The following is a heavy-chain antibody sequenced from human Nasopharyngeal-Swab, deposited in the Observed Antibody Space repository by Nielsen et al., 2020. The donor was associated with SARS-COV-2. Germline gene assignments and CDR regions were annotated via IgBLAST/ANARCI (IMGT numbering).Heavy chain of an antibody. J-gene: IGHJ4*02. CDR1: GYSFTSYC. V-gene: IGHV5-51*01. CDR2: THPGDSDT. CDR3: ARLTMVTPDYFDY. Sequence: GGSLCLSCKVSGYSFTSYCIGWVRQLPGKGLEWMGITHPGDSDTRYRPSFQDQVTISADKSISTAYLQWSSLKASDTAMYYCARLTMVTPDYFDYWGQGTLVTVSS. D-gene: IGHD4/OR15-4a*01.